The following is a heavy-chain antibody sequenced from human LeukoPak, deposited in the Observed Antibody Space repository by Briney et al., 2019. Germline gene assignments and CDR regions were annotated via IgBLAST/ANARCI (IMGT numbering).Heavy chain of an antibody. CDR2: ISSSSSYK. CDR1: GFTFSHYN. V-gene: IGHV3-21*01. D-gene: IGHD3-10*01. J-gene: IGHJ6*02. CDR3: ARSMVRGVSRGYYYGMDV. Sequence: PGGSLRLSCAASGFTFSHYNMNWVRQAPGKGLEWVSSISSSSSYKDYADSVKGRFTISRDNAKNSLYLKMNSLRAEDTAVYYCARSMVRGVSRGYYYGMDVWGQGTTVTVSS.